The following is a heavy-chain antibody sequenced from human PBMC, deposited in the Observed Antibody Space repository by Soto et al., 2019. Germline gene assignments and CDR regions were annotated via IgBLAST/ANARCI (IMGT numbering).Heavy chain of an antibody. Sequence: PSETLSLTCTVSGGSISSGGYYWSWIRQHPGKGLEWIGYIYYSGSTYYNPSLKSRVTISVDTSKNQFSLKLSSVTAADTAVYYCARVCIAAAGSEDRLYYYYYGMDVWGQGTTVTVSS. V-gene: IGHV4-31*03. D-gene: IGHD6-13*01. CDR1: GGSISSGGYY. J-gene: IGHJ6*02. CDR2: IYYSGST. CDR3: ARVCIAAAGSEDRLYYYYYGMDV.